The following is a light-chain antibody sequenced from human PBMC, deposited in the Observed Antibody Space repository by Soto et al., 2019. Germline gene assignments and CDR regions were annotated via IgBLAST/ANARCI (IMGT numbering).Light chain of an antibody. J-gene: IGKJ2*01. CDR2: GAS. CDR1: QSVSSSY. CDR3: QQYDSSSVT. Sequence: ENVLTQSPGTRSLSPGERATLSCRASQSVSSSYLTWYQQKPGQAPRLLIYGASSRATDIPDRFSGSGSGTDFTLTISRLEPENFAVYYCQQYDSSSVTFGQGTKLEIK. V-gene: IGKV3-20*01.